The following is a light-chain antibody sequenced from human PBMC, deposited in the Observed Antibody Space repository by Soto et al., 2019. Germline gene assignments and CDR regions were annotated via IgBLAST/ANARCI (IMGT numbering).Light chain of an antibody. CDR2: ANN. CDR3: QSYDPTLNVV. CDR1: NSNVGGGYD. V-gene: IGLV1-40*01. J-gene: IGLJ2*01. Sequence: QSVLTQPPSVSGAPGQTVTISCTGSNSNVGGGYDVHWYQQLPGSAPKLLIYANNNRPSGVPDRFSGSKSGTSASLAITGLQAEDEADYYRQSYDPTLNVVFGGGTKLTVL.